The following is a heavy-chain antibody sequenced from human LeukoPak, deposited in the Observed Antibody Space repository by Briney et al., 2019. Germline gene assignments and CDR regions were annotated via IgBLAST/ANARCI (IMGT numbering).Heavy chain of an antibody. CDR1: GYSCTRYW. CDR3: VRRGGHFRTAYYDY. CDR2: IYPGDSDT. Sequence: GESLKISCEGSGYSCTRYWIGWVRQMPGKGLEWMGIIYPGDSDTRYSPSFQGQVTISADKSISTAYLQWSSLKASDTAMYYCVRRGGHFRTAYYDYWGQGTLVTVSS. D-gene: IGHD3/OR15-3a*01. V-gene: IGHV5-51*01. J-gene: IGHJ4*02.